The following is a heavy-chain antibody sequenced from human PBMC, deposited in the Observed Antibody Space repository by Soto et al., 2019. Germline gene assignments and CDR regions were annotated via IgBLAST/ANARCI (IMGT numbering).Heavy chain of an antibody. CDR2: IKSKTDGGTT. CDR1: GFTFSNAW. CDR3: TTGADYYDSSGTGGAFDI. J-gene: IGHJ3*02. D-gene: IGHD3-22*01. V-gene: IGHV3-15*07. Sequence: EVQLVESGGGLVKPGGSLRLSCAASGFTFSNAWMNWVRQAPGKGLEWVGRIKSKTDGGTTDYAAPVKGRFTISRDDSKNTLYLQMNSLKTEDTAVYYCTTGADYYDSSGTGGAFDIWGQGTMVTVSS.